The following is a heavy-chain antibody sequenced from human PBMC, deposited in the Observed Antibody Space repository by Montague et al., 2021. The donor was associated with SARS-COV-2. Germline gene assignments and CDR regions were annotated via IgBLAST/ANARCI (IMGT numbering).Heavy chain of an antibody. CDR2: IDWDDDK. CDR3: ARIRDYDILTGSYSGFDY. Sequence: PALVKPTQTLTLTCTFSGFSLSTSGMCVSWIRQPPGKALEWLALIDWDDDKYYSTSLKTRLTISKDPSKNQVVLTMTNVDPVDTATYYCARIRDYDILTGSYSGFDYGGQGTLVTVSS. J-gene: IGHJ4*02. D-gene: IGHD3-9*01. CDR1: GFSLSTSGMC. V-gene: IGHV2-70*01.